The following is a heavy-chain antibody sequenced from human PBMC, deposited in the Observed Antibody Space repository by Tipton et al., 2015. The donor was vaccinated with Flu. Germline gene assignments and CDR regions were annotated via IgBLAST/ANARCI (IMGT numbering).Heavy chain of an antibody. CDR1: GGSISSSSYY. CDR2: IYCSGST. D-gene: IGHD1-26*01. J-gene: IGHJ4*02. CDR3: ACRGSCYH. Sequence: TLSLTCTVSGGSISSSSYYWGWIRQPPGKGLEWIGTIYCSGSTYYNPSLKSRVTMSVDTSKNQFSLKLSSVTAADTAVYYCACRGSCYHWGQGTLVTVSS. V-gene: IGHV4-39*07.